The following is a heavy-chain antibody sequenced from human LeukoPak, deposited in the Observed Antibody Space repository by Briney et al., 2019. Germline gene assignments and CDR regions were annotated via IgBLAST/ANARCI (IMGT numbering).Heavy chain of an antibody. Sequence: GGSLSLSCTGSGFTFDGYARDRVRQPPGQGLEWVSAISWNGDTKAYADSVKGRFTISRDNAKNSLYLQMNSLRAEDTAFYYCAKARHWYTWGDYWGQGTLVTVSS. D-gene: IGHD6-13*01. J-gene: IGHJ4*02. CDR3: AKARHWYTWGDY. V-gene: IGHV3-9*01. CDR2: ISWNGDTK. CDR1: GFTFDGYA.